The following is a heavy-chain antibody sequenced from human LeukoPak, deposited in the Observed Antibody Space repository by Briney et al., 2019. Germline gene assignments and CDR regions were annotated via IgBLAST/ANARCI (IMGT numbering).Heavy chain of an antibody. CDR2: ISYDGSNK. CDR1: GFTASSNY. Sequence: GGSLRLSCAASGFTASSNYMSWVRQAPGKGLEWVAVISYDGSNKYYADSVKGRFTISRDNSKNTLYLQMNSLRAEDTAVYYCARAKSSSSIDYWGQGTLVTVSS. V-gene: IGHV3-30*03. CDR3: ARAKSSSSIDY. D-gene: IGHD6-6*01. J-gene: IGHJ4*02.